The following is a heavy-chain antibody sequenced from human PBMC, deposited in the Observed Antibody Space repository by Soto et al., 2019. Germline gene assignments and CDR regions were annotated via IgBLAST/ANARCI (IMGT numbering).Heavy chain of an antibody. V-gene: IGHV3-23*01. D-gene: IGHD5-18*01. CDR3: AQDGTAMVYYFDY. Sequence: EVQLLESGGGLVQPGGSLRLSCAASGFTFSSYAMSWVRQAPGKGLEWVSAISGSGGSTYYADSVQGRFTISRDNSKNTLYLQMNSLRAEDTAVYYCAQDGTAMVYYFDYWGQGTLVTVSS. CDR1: GFTFSSYA. J-gene: IGHJ4*02. CDR2: ISGSGGST.